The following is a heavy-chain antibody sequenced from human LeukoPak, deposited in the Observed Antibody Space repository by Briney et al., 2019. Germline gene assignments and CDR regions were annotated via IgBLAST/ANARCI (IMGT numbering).Heavy chain of an antibody. J-gene: IGHJ4*02. CDR3: ARDRVRGNSNPFFDY. D-gene: IGHD4-11*01. V-gene: IGHV4-61*01. CDR2: IYYSGTT. CDR1: GGSFSSGTYY. Sequence: SETLSLTYTVSGGSFSSGTYYWSWIRQPPGKGLEWIGYIYYSGTTNYNPSLKSRVTISVDTSKNQFSLKLSSVTAADTAVYYCARDRVRGNSNPFFDYWGQGTLVTVSS.